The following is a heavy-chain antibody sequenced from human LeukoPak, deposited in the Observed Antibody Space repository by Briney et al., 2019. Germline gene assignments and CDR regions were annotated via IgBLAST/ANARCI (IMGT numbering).Heavy chain of an antibody. V-gene: IGHV3-9*01. D-gene: IGHD6-19*01. Sequence: GGSLRLSCAASGFTFDDYAMHWVRQAPGKGLEWVSGISWNSGSIGYADSVKGRFTISRDNAKNSLYLQMNSLRAEDTALYYCAKDKGSGGSRGFDYWGQGTLVTVSS. CDR3: AKDKGSGGSRGFDY. CDR2: ISWNSGSI. CDR1: GFTFDDYA. J-gene: IGHJ4*02.